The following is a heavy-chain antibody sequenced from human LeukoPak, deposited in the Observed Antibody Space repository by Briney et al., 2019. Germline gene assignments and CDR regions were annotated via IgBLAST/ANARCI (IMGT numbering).Heavy chain of an antibody. Sequence: GGSLRLSCAASGFTFSNRAMSWVRQAPGKGLEWVSTIVGGGTTTYYADSVKGRFTISRDTSKNTLYLQMNTLRAEDTAVYYCARDLVWFGEPKGYYNYMDVWGKGTTVTVSS. CDR2: IVGGGTTT. V-gene: IGHV3-23*01. J-gene: IGHJ6*03. CDR1: GFTFSNRA. CDR3: ARDLVWFGEPKGYYNYMDV. D-gene: IGHD3-10*01.